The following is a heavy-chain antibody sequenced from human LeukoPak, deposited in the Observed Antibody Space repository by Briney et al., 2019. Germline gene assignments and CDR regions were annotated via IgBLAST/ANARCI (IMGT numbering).Heavy chain of an antibody. CDR3: ARDHRLGPEHNWFDP. V-gene: IGHV4-59*01. D-gene: IGHD1/OR15-1a*01. Sequence: KPSEALSLTCTVSNGSISSYFWTWIRQPPGKGLEWIGYIYYSGSTNYNPSLKSRVTISVDTSKNQFSLKLSSVTAADTAVYYCARDHRLGPEHNWFDPWGQGTLVTVSS. J-gene: IGHJ5*02. CDR2: IYYSGST. CDR1: NGSISSYF.